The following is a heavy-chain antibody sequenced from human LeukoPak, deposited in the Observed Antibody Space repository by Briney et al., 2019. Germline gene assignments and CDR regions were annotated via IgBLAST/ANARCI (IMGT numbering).Heavy chain of an antibody. CDR1: GFTFSSYT. CDR2: ISSSRRTNI. CDR3: AKGGYSPYYYYMDV. Sequence: GGSLRLSCAASGFTFSSYTMNWVRQAPGKGLEWVSSISSSRRTNIYYADSLKGRVTISRDNAKNSLYLQMNSLRAEDTAVYYCAKGGYSPYYYYMDVWGKGTTVTVSS. V-gene: IGHV3-21*04. J-gene: IGHJ6*03. D-gene: IGHD3-22*01.